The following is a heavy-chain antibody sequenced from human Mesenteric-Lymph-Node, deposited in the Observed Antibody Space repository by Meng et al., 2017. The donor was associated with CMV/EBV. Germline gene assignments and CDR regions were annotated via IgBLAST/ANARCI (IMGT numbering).Heavy chain of an antibody. Sequence: GESLKISCAASRFTFSSYWMSWVRQAPGKGLEWVANIKEDGSEKFYVDSVKGRFTISRDNAKNSLYLQMNSLRAEDTAVYYCAQGWHLVDVWGQGTTVTVSS. CDR2: IKEDGSEK. CDR1: RFTFSSYW. CDR3: AQGWHLVDV. J-gene: IGHJ6*02. D-gene: IGHD6-19*01. V-gene: IGHV3-7*01.